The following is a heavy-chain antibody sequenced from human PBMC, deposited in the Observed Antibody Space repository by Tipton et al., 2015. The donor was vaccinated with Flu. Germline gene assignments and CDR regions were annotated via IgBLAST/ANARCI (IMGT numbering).Heavy chain of an antibody. Sequence: TLSLICAVYGGSFSGYYWSWIRQPPGKGLEWIGEINHSGSTNYNPSLKSRVTISVDTSKNQFSLKLSSVTAADTAVYYCARHFGAYCSSTSCYGRWFDPWGQGTLVTVSS. CDR1: GGSFSGYY. D-gene: IGHD2-2*01. J-gene: IGHJ5*02. V-gene: IGHV4-34*01. CDR3: ARHFGAYCSSTSCYGRWFDP. CDR2: INHSGST.